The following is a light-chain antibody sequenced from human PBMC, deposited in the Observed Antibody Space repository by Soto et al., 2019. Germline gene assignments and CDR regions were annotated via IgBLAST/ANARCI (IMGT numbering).Light chain of an antibody. J-gene: IGLJ2*01. CDR2: QDS. Sequence: SSDLTQPPSVSVSPGQTASITCSGDKLGDKYACWYQQKPGQSPVLVIYQDSKRPSGIPERFSGSNSGNTATLTISGTQAMDEADYYRQAWDSSVVFGGGTKLTVL. CDR3: QAWDSSVV. CDR1: KLGDKY. V-gene: IGLV3-1*01.